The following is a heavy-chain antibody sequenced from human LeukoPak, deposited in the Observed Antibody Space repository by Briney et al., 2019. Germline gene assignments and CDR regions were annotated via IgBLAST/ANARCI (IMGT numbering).Heavy chain of an antibody. Sequence: GRSLRLSCAASGFTFNSFAMHWVRQAPGKGLEWVAVTSYDGRDNYYADSVKGRFTISRDNSKNTLFLQMNSLRPEDTAVYYCASYSYGYTPSSPFDYWGQGTLVTVSS. CDR1: GFTFNSFA. CDR3: ASYSYGYTPSSPFDY. J-gene: IGHJ4*02. CDR2: TSYDGRDN. V-gene: IGHV3-30*04. D-gene: IGHD5-18*01.